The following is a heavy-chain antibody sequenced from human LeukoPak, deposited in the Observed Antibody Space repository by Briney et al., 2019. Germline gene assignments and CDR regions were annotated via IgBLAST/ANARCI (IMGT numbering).Heavy chain of an antibody. CDR2: INPNSGGT. J-gene: IGHJ6*03. CDR1: GYTVTGYY. Sequence: ASVKVSCKASGYTVTGYYMHWVRQAPGQGLEGRGWINPNSGGTNYAKKFKGRVTMTRDTSISTAYMELSRLRSDDTAVYYCARDQVRGYYYYMDVWGKGTTVTISS. V-gene: IGHV1-2*02. D-gene: IGHD3-10*01. CDR3: ARDQVRGYYYYMDV.